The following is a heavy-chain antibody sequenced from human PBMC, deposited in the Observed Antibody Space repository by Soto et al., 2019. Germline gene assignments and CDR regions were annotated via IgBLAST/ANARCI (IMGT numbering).Heavy chain of an antibody. CDR2: IKQDGSEK. D-gene: IGHD2-2*01. V-gene: IGHV3-7*03. Sequence: PGGSLRLSCAASGFSFSSYWMSWVRQAPGKGLEWVANIKQDGSEKYYVDSVKGRFTISRDNAKNSLYLQMNSLRAEDTAVYYCARVSPGAEAWFGPSGQGTLVTVSS. CDR3: ARVSPGAEAWFGP. CDR1: GFSFSSYW. J-gene: IGHJ5*02.